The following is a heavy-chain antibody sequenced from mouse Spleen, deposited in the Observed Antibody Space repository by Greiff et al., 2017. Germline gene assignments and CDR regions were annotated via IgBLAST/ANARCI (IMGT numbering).Heavy chain of an antibody. CDR1: GFNIKDTY. D-gene: IGHD2-1*01. Sequence: DVQLVESGAELVKPGASVKLSCTASGFNIKDTYMHWVKQRPEQGLEWIGRIDPANGNTKYDPKFQGKATITADTSSNTAYLQLSSLTSEDTAVYYCARIYYGNYDAMDYWGQGTSVTVSS. CDR3: ARIYYGNYDAMDY. CDR2: IDPANGNT. V-gene: IGHV14-3*02. J-gene: IGHJ4*01.